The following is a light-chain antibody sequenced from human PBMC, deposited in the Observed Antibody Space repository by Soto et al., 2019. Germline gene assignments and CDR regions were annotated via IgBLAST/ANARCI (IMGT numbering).Light chain of an antibody. V-gene: IGKV3D-7*01. Sequence: ERGMTQSPATLALCPGERATRSCRATQSVAYTYLAWFQQKPGQAPRLLIYGESNRATGIPDRFSGSGSGTDFTINISSLQAEDVAVYYCQQYYSTLLTFGGGTKVDIK. CDR2: GES. CDR3: QQYYSTLLT. J-gene: IGKJ4*01. CDR1: QSVAYTY.